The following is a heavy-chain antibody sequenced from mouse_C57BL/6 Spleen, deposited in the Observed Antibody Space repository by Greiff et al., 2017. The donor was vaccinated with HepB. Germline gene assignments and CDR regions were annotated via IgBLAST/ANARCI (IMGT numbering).Heavy chain of an antibody. Sequence: EVQLQQSGPELVKPGASVKISCKASGHTFTDHYMNWVKQIHGKSLEWIGDTNPNNDGTSYNQKFKGKATLPVDKCSSPAFMELRSLTSEDSAVCYCARGWDLVHFAYWGQGTLVTVSA. V-gene: IGHV1-26*01. J-gene: IGHJ3*01. CDR1: GHTFTDHY. CDR3: ARGWDLVHFAY. D-gene: IGHD1-1*02. CDR2: TNPNNDGT.